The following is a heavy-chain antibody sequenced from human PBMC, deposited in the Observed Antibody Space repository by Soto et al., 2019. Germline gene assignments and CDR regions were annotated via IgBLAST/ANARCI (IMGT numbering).Heavy chain of an antibody. D-gene: IGHD2-21*01. V-gene: IGHV4-34*01. Sequence: SETLSLTCVVAGGALSDYFWSWIRQPPGMALEWIGEINHLGSINYNPSLKSRVTMSVDTSKNQFSLTLNSVTAADTATYYCARGGISHWAYFYYLDVWDRGTTVTVSS. CDR1: GGALSDYF. CDR2: INHLGSI. J-gene: IGHJ6*03. CDR3: ARGGISHWAYFYYLDV.